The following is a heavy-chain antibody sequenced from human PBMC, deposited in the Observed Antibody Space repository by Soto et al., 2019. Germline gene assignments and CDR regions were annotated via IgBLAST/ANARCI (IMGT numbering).Heavy chain of an antibody. CDR3: ARVYCSSTSCYAGRYYYYYMDV. D-gene: IGHD2-2*01. CDR1: GFTFSDYY. CDR2: ISSSGSTI. V-gene: IGHV3-11*01. J-gene: IGHJ6*03. Sequence: GGSLRLSCAASGFTFSDYYMSWIRQAPGKGLEWVSYISSSGSTIYYADSVKGRFTISRDNAKNSLYLQMNSLRAEDTAVYYCARVYCSSTSCYAGRYYYYYMDVWGKGTTVTVSS.